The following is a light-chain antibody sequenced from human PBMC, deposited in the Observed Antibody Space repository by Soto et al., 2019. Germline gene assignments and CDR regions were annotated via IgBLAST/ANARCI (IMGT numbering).Light chain of an antibody. CDR3: MQALQTPLT. J-gene: IGKJ4*01. V-gene: IGKV2-28*01. CDR1: QSLLHSNGCNY. Sequence: DIVMTQSPLSLPVTPGEPASISCRSSQSLLHSNGCNYLDWYLQKPGQSPQLLIYLGSNRASGVPDRFSGSGSGTDFTLKISRVEAEDVGVYYCMQALQTPLTFGGGTKVDI. CDR2: LGS.